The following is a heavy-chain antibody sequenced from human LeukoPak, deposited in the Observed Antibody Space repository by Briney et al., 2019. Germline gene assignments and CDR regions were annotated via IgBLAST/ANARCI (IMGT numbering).Heavy chain of an antibody. V-gene: IGHV4-39*02. Sequence: PSETLSLTCTVSGDSLSSSSYYWGWIRQPPGKGLERIGSLSYSGSTYYNPSLKSRVTISVDASKNQFSLRLSSVTAADTAVYYCARGRIASRPGDWGQGTLVTVSS. CDR1: GDSLSSSSYY. J-gene: IGHJ4*02. CDR3: ARGRIASRPGD. D-gene: IGHD6-6*01. CDR2: LSYSGST.